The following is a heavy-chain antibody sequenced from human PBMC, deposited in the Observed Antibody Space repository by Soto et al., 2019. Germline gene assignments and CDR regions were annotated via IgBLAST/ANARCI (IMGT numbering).Heavy chain of an antibody. J-gene: IGHJ6*03. D-gene: IGHD3-3*01. CDR1: GYTFTSYD. V-gene: IGHV1-69*04. CDR3: ARGVYYDFWSGYRNPYYYYYYMDV. CDR2: IIPILGIA. Sequence: SVKVSCKASGYTFTSYDIIWVRQAPGQGLEWIGRIIPILGIANYAQKFQGRVTITADKSTSTAYMELSSLRSEDTAVYYCARGVYYDFWSGYRNPYYYYYYMDVWGKGTTVTVSS.